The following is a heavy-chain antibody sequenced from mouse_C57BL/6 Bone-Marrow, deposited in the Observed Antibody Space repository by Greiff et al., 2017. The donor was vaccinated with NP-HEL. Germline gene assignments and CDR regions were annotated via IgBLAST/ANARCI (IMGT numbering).Heavy chain of an antibody. J-gene: IGHJ2*01. D-gene: IGHD1-1*01. V-gene: IGHV1-52*01. Sequence: QVQLQQPGAELVRPGSSVKLSCKASGYTFTSYWMHWVKQRPIQGLEWIGNIDPSDSETHYNQKFKDKATLTADKSSSTAYMQLSSLTSEDSAVYYWARSTTVVPPGCWGKGTTVTVSS. CDR2: IDPSDSET. CDR3: ARSTTVVPPGC. CDR1: GYTFTSYW.